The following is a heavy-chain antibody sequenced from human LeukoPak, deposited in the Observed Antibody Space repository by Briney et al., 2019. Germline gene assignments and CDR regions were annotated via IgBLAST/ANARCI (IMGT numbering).Heavy chain of an antibody. CDR2: IYSGGST. J-gene: IGHJ3*02. CDR3: ARSFFVLLWFGESEDAFDI. V-gene: IGHV3-66*01. Sequence: GRSLRLSCAASGFTFSSYGMHWVRQAPGKGLEWVSVIYSGGSTYYADSVKGRFTISRDNSKNTLYLQMNSLRAEDTAVYYCARSFFVLLWFGESEDAFDIWGQGTMVTVSS. CDR1: GFTFSSYG. D-gene: IGHD3-10*01.